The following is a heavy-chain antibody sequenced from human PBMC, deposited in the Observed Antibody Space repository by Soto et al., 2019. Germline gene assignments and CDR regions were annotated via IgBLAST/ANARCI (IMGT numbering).Heavy chain of an antibody. V-gene: IGHV1-69*02. J-gene: IGHJ4*02. CDR1: GGTFSSYT. Sequence: QVQLVQSGAEVKKPGSSVKVSCKASGGTFSSYTISWVRQAPGQGLEWMGRIIPILGIANYAQKFQGRVTITADKSTSTAYMELSSLRSEDTAVYYCATWYSSGWYKADWGQGTLVTVSS. D-gene: IGHD6-19*01. CDR3: ATWYSSGWYKAD. CDR2: IIPILGIA.